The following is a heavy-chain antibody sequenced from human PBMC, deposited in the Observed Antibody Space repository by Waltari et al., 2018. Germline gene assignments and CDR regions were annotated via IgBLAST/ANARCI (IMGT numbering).Heavy chain of an antibody. D-gene: IGHD3-22*01. CDR3: ARAPYDSRGVGAFAI. V-gene: IGHV4-59*01. J-gene: IGHJ3*02. CDR2: IYYSGRN. Sequence: QVQLQESGPGLMKPSKTLSLTCTVSSSSISSYYRSWIRQPPGKGMEWIWYIYYSGRNNNNPPLKTRVTISVYTSKNQFSLKPSSVTAADTAVYYCARAPYDSRGVGAFAIWGQGTMVTVSS. CDR1: SSSISSYY.